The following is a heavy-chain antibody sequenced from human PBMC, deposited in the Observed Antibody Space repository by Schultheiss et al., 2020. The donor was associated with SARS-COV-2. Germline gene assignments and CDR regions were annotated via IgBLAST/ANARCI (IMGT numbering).Heavy chain of an antibody. Sequence: SQTLSLTCSVSGGSISSGNYYWTWIRQPPGKGLEWIGYIYYTGSTYYNPSLESRVSISVDTSKDQFSLKLTSVTAADTAVYYCARGRTFCTNTSCSHWFDPWGQGTLVTVSS. D-gene: IGHD2-2*01. CDR1: GGSISSGNYY. CDR2: IYYTGST. V-gene: IGHV4-30-4*01. CDR3: ARGRTFCTNTSCSHWFDP. J-gene: IGHJ5*02.